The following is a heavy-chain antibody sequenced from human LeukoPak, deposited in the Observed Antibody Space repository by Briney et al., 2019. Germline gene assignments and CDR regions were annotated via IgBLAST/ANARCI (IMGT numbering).Heavy chain of an antibody. V-gene: IGHV4-39*01. CDR3: ARVLTYYYDSSAYYFDY. CDR2: IYHSGST. Sequence: SETLSLTCTVSGGSITSSSYWWGWIRQPPGKELEWIGNIYHSGSTNYNPSLNSRLIISVDTSKNQFSLKLTSVTAADTAVYYCARVLTYYYDSSAYYFDYWGQGTLVTVSS. J-gene: IGHJ4*02. CDR1: GGSITSSSYW. D-gene: IGHD3-22*01.